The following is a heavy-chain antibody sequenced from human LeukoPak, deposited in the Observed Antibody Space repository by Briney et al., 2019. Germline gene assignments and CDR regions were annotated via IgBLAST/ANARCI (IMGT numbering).Heavy chain of an antibody. Sequence: PGGSLRLSCAASGSTFSDYYMSWIRQAPGKGLEWVSYISSSGSTIYYADSVKGRFTISRDNAKNSLYLQMNSLRAEDTAVYYCARDPTAMVIYFDYWGQGTLVTVSS. D-gene: IGHD5-18*01. J-gene: IGHJ4*02. CDR3: ARDPTAMVIYFDY. CDR2: ISSSGSTI. V-gene: IGHV3-11*01. CDR1: GSTFSDYY.